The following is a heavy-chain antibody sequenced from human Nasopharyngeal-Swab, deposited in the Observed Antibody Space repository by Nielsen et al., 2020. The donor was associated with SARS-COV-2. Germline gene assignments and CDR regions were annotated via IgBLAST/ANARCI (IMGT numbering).Heavy chain of an antibody. CDR2: INGGGSLT. J-gene: IGHJ4*02. V-gene: IGHV3-23*01. CDR1: GFTFNTYS. CDR3: AKEAPSCGADCRSLSDY. D-gene: IGHD2-21*02. Sequence: GESLKISCAASGFTFNTYSMTWVRQAPGKGLEWVSLINGGGSLTYCADSVKGRFTISRDNSKNTLYLQMNRLKADDTAIYYCAKEAPSCGADCRSLSDYWGQGILVTVSS.